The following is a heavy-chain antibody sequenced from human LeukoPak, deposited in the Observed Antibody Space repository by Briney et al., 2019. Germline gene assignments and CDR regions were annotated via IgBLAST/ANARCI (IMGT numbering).Heavy chain of an antibody. CDR1: GCTFTSYG. V-gene: IGHV1-18*01. CDR3: ARDTPNPRGYSSGWSTSRTTYYYYGMDV. Sequence: GASVKVSCKASGCTFTSYGISWVRQAPGQGLEWMGWISAYNGNTNYAQKLQGRVTMTTDTSTSTAYMELRSLRSDDTAVYYCARDTPNPRGYSSGWSTSRTTYYYYGMDVWGQGTTVTVSS. D-gene: IGHD6-19*01. J-gene: IGHJ6*02. CDR2: ISAYNGNT.